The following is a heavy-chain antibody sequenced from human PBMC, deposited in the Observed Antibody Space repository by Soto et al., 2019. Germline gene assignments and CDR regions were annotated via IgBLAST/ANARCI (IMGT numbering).Heavy chain of an antibody. CDR1: GLTFSSYA. D-gene: IGHD2-15*01. V-gene: IGHV3-64*01. CDR2: INSNGGST. CDR3: VRVGGYCSGGSCSDYMDV. Sequence: GGSLRLSCAASGLTFSSYAMHWVRQAPGKGLEYVSGINSNGGSTYYTNSVKGRFTISRDNSKNTLYFQMGSLRAEDMAVYYCVRVGGYCSGGSCSDYMDVWGSGTTVTVSS. J-gene: IGHJ6*03.